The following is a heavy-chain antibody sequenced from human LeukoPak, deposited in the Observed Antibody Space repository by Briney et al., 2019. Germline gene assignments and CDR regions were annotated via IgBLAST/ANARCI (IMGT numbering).Heavy chain of an antibody. J-gene: IGHJ3*02. Sequence: GGSLRLSCAASGFTFSNYGMHWVRQAPGKGLEWVAFIRYDETYKYYGDSVKGRFTISRDKSKNTLNLQMNSLRAEDTAVYYCARRGAATGAFDIWGQGTMVTVSS. CDR1: GFTFSNYG. CDR3: ARRGAATGAFDI. CDR2: IRYDETYK. D-gene: IGHD2-15*01. V-gene: IGHV3-30*02.